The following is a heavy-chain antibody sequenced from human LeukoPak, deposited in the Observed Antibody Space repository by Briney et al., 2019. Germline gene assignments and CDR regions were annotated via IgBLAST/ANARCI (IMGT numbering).Heavy chain of an antibody. V-gene: IGHV1-69*05. CDR2: IIPIFGTA. CDR1: GGTFSSNA. J-gene: IGHJ4*02. CDR3: ARRSTSWASFDY. D-gene: IGHD2-2*01. Sequence: SVKVSCKASGGTFSSNAISWVRQAPGQGLEWMGGIIPIFGTANYAQKFQGRVTITTDESTSTAYMELSSLRSEDPAVYYCARRSTSWASFDYWGQGTLVTVSS.